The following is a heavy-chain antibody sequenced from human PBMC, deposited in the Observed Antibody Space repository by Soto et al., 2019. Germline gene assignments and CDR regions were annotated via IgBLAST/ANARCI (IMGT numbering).Heavy chain of an antibody. CDR1: GFRFGAYA. CDR2: ISEDGSRK. CDR3: AKVREDLVLLVALDS. V-gene: IGHV3-30*18. Sequence: QVQLVESGGGVVQPGKSVRLSCAASGFRFGAYAMHWVRQAPGKGLEWVAVISEDGSRKYYRDSVKGRFTISRANSKNTLFLQMDRLRLEDTAVYSCAKVREDLVLLVALDSWGQGTRVTVSS. J-gene: IGHJ4*02. D-gene: IGHD5-12*01.